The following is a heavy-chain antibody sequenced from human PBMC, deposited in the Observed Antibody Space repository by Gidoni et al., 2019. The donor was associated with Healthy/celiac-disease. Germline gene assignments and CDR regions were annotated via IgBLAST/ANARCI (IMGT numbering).Heavy chain of an antibody. CDR2: IIPIFGTA. V-gene: IGHV1-69*01. Sequence: QVQLVQSGAEVKTPGSSVKVSCKASRVTFSSYAISWVRQAPGQGLEWMGGIIPIFGTANYAQKFQGRVTITADESTSTAYMELSSLRSEDTAVYYCARDLGGLRHLYGMDVWGQGTTVTVSS. D-gene: IGHD3-16*01. J-gene: IGHJ6*02. CDR3: ARDLGGLRHLYGMDV. CDR1: RVTFSSYA.